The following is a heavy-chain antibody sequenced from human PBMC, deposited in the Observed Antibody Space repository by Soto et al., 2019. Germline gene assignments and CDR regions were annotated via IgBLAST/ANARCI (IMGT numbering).Heavy chain of an antibody. V-gene: IGHV3-30-3*01. Sequence: QVQLVESGGGVVQPGRSLRLSCAASGFTFISYAMHWVRQAPGKGLEWVAVISFDGSTEYYADSVKGRFTISRDNSTNTVYLQMNILRSEDTAVYYCARSRHGSGSYTHFYYGLDVWGQGTTVTVSS. D-gene: IGHD3-10*01. CDR2: ISFDGSTE. CDR3: ARSRHGSGSYTHFYYGLDV. CDR1: GFTFISYA. J-gene: IGHJ6*02.